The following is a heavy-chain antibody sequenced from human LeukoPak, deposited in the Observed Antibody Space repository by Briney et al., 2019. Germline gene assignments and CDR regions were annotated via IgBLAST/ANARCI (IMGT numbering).Heavy chain of an antibody. J-gene: IGHJ6*03. CDR3: ARALNPNYSNYYMDV. CDR2: INWNGGTT. Sequence: GGSLRLSCAASGFTFSSYNMNWIRQAPGKGLEWVSGINWNGGTTDYADSVKGRFTISRDNAKNFLYLQVHTLRAEDAALYHCARALNPNYSNYYMDVWGKGTAVTISS. CDR1: GFTFSSYN. V-gene: IGHV3-20*01. D-gene: IGHD1-14*01.